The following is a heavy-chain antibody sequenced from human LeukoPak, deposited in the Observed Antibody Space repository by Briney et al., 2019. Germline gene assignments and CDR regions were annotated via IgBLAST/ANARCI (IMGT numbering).Heavy chain of an antibody. CDR1: GGSISNYY. J-gene: IGHJ5*02. V-gene: IGHV4-59*08. D-gene: IGHD3-9*01. CDR3: ARAPWTYYDILTGTNLRWFDP. CDR2: IYYSGST. Sequence: SETLSLTCTVSGGSISNYYWSWIRQPPGKGLEWIGYIYYSGSTNYNPSLKSRVTISVDTSKNQFSLKLNSVTAADTAVYYCARAPWTYYDILTGTNLRWFDPWGQGTLVTVSS.